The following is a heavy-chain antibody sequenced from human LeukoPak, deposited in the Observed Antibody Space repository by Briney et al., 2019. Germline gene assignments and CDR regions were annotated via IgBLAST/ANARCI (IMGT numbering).Heavy chain of an antibody. J-gene: IGHJ4*02. D-gene: IGHD4-17*01. V-gene: IGHV1-46*01. Sequence: SVKVSCKASGYTFIRYYMHCVPHAPGQGLEWMGIINPSGGSTSYAQKFQGRVTMTRDTSTSTVYMELSRLRSEDTAVYYCARGGYGDRIDYWGQGTLVSVSS. CDR3: ARGGYGDRIDY. CDR1: GYTFIRYY. CDR2: INPSGGST.